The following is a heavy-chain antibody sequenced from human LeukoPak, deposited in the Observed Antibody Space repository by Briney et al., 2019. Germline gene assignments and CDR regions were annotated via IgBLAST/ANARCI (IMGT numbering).Heavy chain of an antibody. CDR3: ARDIAARAGGMDV. CDR2: IYYSGST. J-gene: IGHJ6*02. CDR1: GGSISSYY. Sequence: SETLSLTCTVSGGSISSYYWSWIRQPPGKGLEWIGYIYYSGSTNYNPSLKSRVTISVDTSKNQFPLKLSSVTAADTAVYYCARDIAARAGGMDVWGQGTTVTVSS. V-gene: IGHV4-59*01. D-gene: IGHD6-13*01.